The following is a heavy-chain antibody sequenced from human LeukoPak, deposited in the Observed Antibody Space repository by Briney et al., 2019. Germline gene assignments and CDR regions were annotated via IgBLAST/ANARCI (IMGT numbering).Heavy chain of an antibody. CDR2: INHSGST. CDR3: ARHPGPTVTNDAFDI. J-gene: IGHJ3*02. V-gene: IGHV4-34*01. Sequence: SETLSLTCAVYGGSFSGYYWSWIRQPPGKGLEWIGEINHSGSTNYNPSLKSRVTISVDTSKDRFSLKLSSVTAADTAVYYCARHPGPTVTNDAFDIWGQGTMVTISS. CDR1: GGSFSGYY. D-gene: IGHD4-17*01.